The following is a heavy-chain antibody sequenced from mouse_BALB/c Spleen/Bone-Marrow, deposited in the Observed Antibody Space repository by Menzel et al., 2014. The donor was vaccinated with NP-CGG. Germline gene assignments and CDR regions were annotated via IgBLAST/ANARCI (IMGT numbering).Heavy chain of an antibody. D-gene: IGHD2-4*01. CDR1: GFSLTSYG. V-gene: IGHV2-9*02. CDR2: IWAGGST. CDR3: ARSTMITEGFAY. Sequence: VQLVESGPGLVAPSQSLSIPCTVSGFSLTSYGLHWVRQPPGKGLEWLGVIWAGGSTNYNSALMSRLSISKDNSKSQVFLKMNSLQTDDAAMYYCARSTMITEGFAYWGQGTLVTVSA. J-gene: IGHJ3*01.